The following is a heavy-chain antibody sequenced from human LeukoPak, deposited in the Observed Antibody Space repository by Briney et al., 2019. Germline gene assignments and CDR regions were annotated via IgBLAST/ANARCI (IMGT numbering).Heavy chain of an antibody. CDR3: ARDLDSTWTGYFQP. Sequence: ASVKVSCTASGYTFTGYYIHWVRQAPGQGLEWMGLVNPIDGGTNYAQKFQGRVTMTWDTSITTAYMELGTLTSDDTAVYYCARDLDSTWTGYFQPWGQGTLVTVSS. J-gene: IGHJ1*01. CDR1: GYTFTGYY. CDR2: VNPIDGGT. D-gene: IGHD6-13*01. V-gene: IGHV1-2*02.